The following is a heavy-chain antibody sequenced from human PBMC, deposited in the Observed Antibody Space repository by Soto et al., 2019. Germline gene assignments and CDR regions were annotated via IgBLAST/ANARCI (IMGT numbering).Heavy chain of an antibody. V-gene: IGHV1-69*01. CDR2: IIPIFGTA. CDR1: GGTFSSYA. CDR3: AIDIRGTVTTALYYYYGMDF. J-gene: IGHJ6*02. D-gene: IGHD4-4*01. Sequence: QVQLVQSGAEVKKPGSSVKVSCKASGGTFSSYAISWVRQAPGQGLEWMGGIIPIFGTANYAQKFQGRVTFTADESTSTAYMELSSLKSEDTAVYYCAIDIRGTVTTALYYYYGMDFWGQGTTVTVSS.